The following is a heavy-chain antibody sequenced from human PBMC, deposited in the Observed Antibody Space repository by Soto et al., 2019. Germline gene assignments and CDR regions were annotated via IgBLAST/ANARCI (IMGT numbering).Heavy chain of an antibody. D-gene: IGHD2-2*01. CDR1: GFTFSIYS. V-gene: IGHV3-21*01. CDR3: ARQLGYCSSTSCYLGVDYYYGMDV. CDR2: ISSSSSYI. Sequence: GGSLRLSCAASGFTFSIYSMNWVRQAPGKGLEWVSSISSSSSYIYYADSVKGRFTISRDNAKNSLYLQMNSLRAEDTAVYYCARQLGYCSSTSCYLGVDYYYGMDVWGQGTTVTVSS. J-gene: IGHJ6*02.